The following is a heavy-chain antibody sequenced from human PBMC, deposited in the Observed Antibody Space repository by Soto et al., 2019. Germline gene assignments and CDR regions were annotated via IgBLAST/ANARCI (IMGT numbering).Heavy chain of an antibody. J-gene: IGHJ4*02. CDR3: ARAPGSGSYLTHYY. Sequence: GSLRLSCVASGFTFDYYWMHWVRQAPGEGLMWVSRLQTDGSHPDYADSVKGRFTISRDNAKNSLYLQMNSLRAEDTAVYYCARAPGSGSYLTHYYWGQGTLVTVSS. CDR2: LQTDGSHP. V-gene: IGHV3-74*01. D-gene: IGHD3-22*01. CDR1: GFTFDYYW.